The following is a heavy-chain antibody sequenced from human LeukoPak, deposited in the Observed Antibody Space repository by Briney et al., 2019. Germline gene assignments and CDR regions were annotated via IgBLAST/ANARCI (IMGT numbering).Heavy chain of an antibody. CDR2: INPSGGST. J-gene: IGHJ3*02. CDR3: ARADRANAFDI. V-gene: IGHV1-46*01. Sequence: ASVKVSCKASGYTFTSYYMHWVRQAPGQGLEWMGIINPSGGSTSYAQKFQGRVTMTRDMSISTAYMELSRLRSDDTAVYYCARADRANAFDIWGQGTMVTVSS. CDR1: GYTFTSYY. D-gene: IGHD3-10*01.